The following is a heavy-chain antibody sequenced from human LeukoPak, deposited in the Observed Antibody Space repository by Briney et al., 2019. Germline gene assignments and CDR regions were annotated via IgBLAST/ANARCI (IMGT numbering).Heavy chain of an antibody. CDR1: GFTFRSYV. CDR3: VKGRYDNNGDVFEP. Sequence: PGGSLRLSCAASGFTFRSYVMNWVRQAPGKGLEWVSAISGGGGHTYFADSVKGRFTTSRDNSKNTLYLQMNSLRAEDTAIYYCVKGRYDNNGDVFEPWGQGTLVTVSS. D-gene: IGHD3-22*01. V-gene: IGHV3-23*01. J-gene: IGHJ5*02. CDR2: ISGGGGHT.